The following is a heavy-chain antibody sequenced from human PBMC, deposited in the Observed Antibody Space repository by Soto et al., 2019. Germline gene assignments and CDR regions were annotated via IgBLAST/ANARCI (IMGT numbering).Heavy chain of an antibody. V-gene: IGHV3-48*02. Sequence: EVQLVESGGGLVQPGGSLRLSCAASGFTFSSYSMNWVRQAPGKGLEWVSYISSSSSTIYYADSVKGRFTISRDNAKNSLYLQMNSLRDEDTAVYYCARGLYVDWLSYWYFDLWGRGTLVTVSS. J-gene: IGHJ2*01. CDR3: ARGLYVDWLSYWYFDL. CDR2: ISSSSSTI. CDR1: GFTFSSYS. D-gene: IGHD3-9*01.